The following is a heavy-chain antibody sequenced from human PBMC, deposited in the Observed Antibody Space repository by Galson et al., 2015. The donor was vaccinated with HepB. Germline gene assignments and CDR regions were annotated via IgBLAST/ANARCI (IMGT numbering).Heavy chain of an antibody. Sequence: SLRLSCAASGFTFSSYSMNWVRQAPGKGLEWVSYISSSSSTIYYADSVKGRFTISRDNAKNLLYLQMNSLRDEDTAVYYCARDSGSSGWYHYFDYWGQGTLVHVS. CDR2: ISSSSSTI. D-gene: IGHD6-19*01. V-gene: IGHV3-48*02. CDR1: GFTFSSYS. J-gene: IGHJ4*02. CDR3: ARDSGSSGWYHYFDY.